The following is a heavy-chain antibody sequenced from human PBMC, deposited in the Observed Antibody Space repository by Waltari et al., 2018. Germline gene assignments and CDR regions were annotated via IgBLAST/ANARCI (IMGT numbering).Heavy chain of an antibody. Sequence: QLQLQESGPGLVKPSETLSLTCTVSGGSISSSSYYWGWIRQPPGTGLEWIGSIYYSGSTYYNPSLKSRVTISVDTSKNQFSLKLSSVTAADTAVYYCASTPKDRMVRGVIFYFDYWGQGTLVTVSS. D-gene: IGHD3-10*01. CDR3: ASTPKDRMVRGVIFYFDY. J-gene: IGHJ4*02. V-gene: IGHV4-39*01. CDR1: GGSISSSSYY. CDR2: IYYSGST.